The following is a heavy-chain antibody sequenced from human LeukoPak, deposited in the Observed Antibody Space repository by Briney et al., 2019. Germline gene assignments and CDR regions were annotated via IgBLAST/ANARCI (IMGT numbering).Heavy chain of an antibody. J-gene: IGHJ4*02. D-gene: IGHD3-3*01. CDR3: ARGGGGTIFGVANCDY. V-gene: IGHV4-61*02. Sequence: SETLSLTCTVSGGSLSSGGYYWGWGRQPAGGGLEWVGRIYTIGSTNYNPSLKSRVTISVDTSKNQFSLKLSSVTAADTAVYYCARGGGGTIFGVANCDYWGQGTLVTVSS. CDR2: IYTIGST. CDR1: GGSLSSGGYY.